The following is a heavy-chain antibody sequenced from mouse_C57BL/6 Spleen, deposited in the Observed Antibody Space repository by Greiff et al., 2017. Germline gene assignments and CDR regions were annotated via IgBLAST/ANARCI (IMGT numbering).Heavy chain of an antibody. CDR1: GYTFTEYT. CDR3: ARHEGDDYDRGYAMDY. Sequence: QVQLKESGAELVKPGASVKLSCKASGYTFTEYTIHWVKQRSGQGLEWIGWFYPGSGSIKYNEKFKDKATLTADKSSSTVYMELSRLTSEDAAVYFCARHEGDDYDRGYAMDYWGQGTSVTVSS. CDR2: FYPGSGSI. D-gene: IGHD2-4*01. J-gene: IGHJ4*01. V-gene: IGHV1-62-2*01.